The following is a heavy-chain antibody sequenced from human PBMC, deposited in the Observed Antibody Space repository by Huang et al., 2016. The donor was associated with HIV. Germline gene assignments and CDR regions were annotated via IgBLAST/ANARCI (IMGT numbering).Heavy chain of an antibody. CDR3: ARSAYGDLDY. D-gene: IGHD4-17*01. CDR2: MNPNTGNT. J-gene: IGHJ4*02. Sequence: QVHLVQSGAEVKKPGASVKVSCKASGYPFTNYDINWVRRAPGRGLEWMGWMNPNTGNTGFAQSFQGRGTMTRKTSITTAYMELTSLTSEDTAVYYCARSAYGDLDYWGLGTLVIVSS. V-gene: IGHV1-8*02. CDR1: GYPFTNYD.